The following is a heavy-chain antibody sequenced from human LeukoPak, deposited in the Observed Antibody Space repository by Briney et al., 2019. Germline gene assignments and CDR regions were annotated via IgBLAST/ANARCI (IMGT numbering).Heavy chain of an antibody. V-gene: IGHV3-23*01. D-gene: IGHD1-1*01. Sequence: GGSLRLSCAASGFTFSVYDMYWIRQSPGKGLECVSVISRGGISHYADSVKGRFTISRDNSKNTLYLQMNSLRAEDTAVYYCSKKGQADDDGKPDWGQGTLVTVSP. CDR2: ISRGGIS. J-gene: IGHJ4*02. CDR3: SKKGQADDDGKPD. CDR1: GFTFSVYD.